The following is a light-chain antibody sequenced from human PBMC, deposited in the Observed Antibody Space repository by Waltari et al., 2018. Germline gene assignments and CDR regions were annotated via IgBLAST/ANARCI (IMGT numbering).Light chain of an antibody. CDR2: RNN. CDR3: ASWDASLSGGVG. J-gene: IGLJ2*01. V-gene: IGLV1-47*01. Sequence: QSVLTQPPSASGTPGQRVTISCSGSSSNIGSNYVYWYQQLPGTTPKLLFYRNNQRRAGVPDRFSGSKSGTSASLGISGLRSEDEAVYYCASWDASLSGGVGFGGGTKLTVL. CDR1: SSNIGSNY.